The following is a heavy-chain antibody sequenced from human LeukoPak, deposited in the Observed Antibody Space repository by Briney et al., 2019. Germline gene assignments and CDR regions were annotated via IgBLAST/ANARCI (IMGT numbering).Heavy chain of an antibody. CDR2: INHSGST. D-gene: IGHD3-10*01. CDR1: GGSFSGYY. CDR3: ARGSPYYYGSGSYYNY. J-gene: IGHJ4*02. Sequence: SGALSLTCAVYGGSFSGYYWSWIRQPPGKGLEWIGEINHSGSTNYNPSLKSRVTISVDTSKNQFSLKLSSVTAADTAVYYCARGSPYYYGSGSYYNYWGQGTLVTVSS. V-gene: IGHV4-34*01.